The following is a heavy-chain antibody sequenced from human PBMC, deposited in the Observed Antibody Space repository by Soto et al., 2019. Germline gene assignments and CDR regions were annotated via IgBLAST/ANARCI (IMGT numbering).Heavy chain of an antibody. CDR2: INPDNGKT. CDR1: GFTFSDHL. D-gene: IGHD2-21*02. V-gene: IGHV1-3*01. Sequence: QVQLVQSGAEVRKPGASVNISCRASGFTFSDHLLNWVRQVPGQSLEWMGWINPDNGKTKYSQTFQGRVTISRHSTASEAYVAVSNLTSEDTAVFSGARDRLSVGPRATEGFDVWGQGTMVTVSS. J-gene: IGHJ3*01. CDR3: ARDRLSVGPRATEGFDV.